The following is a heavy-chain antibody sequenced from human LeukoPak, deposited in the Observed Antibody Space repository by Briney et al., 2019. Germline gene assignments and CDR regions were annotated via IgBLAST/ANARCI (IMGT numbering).Heavy chain of an antibody. CDR3: ARDRYDDSGYYEY. V-gene: IGHV3-53*01. CDR2: IYTDGRT. CDR1: GPTVRSNH. J-gene: IGHJ4*02. D-gene: IGHD3-22*01. Sequence: GGSLRLSCATSGPTVRSNHMTWVRQAPGKGLEWVSFIYTDGRTYYADSVKGRFTISRDNSKNTLYLHMNGLRAEDTALYYCARDRYDDSGYYEYWGQGTLVTVSS.